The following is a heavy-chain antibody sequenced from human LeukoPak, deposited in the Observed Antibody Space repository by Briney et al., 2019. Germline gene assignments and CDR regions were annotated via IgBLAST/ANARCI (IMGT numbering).Heavy chain of an antibody. CDR1: GFTFSSYA. CDR2: ISYDGSNK. V-gene: IGHV3-30-3*01. Sequence: SGGSLRLSCAASGFTFSSYAMHWVRQAPGKGLEWVAVISYDGSNKYYADSVKGRFTISRDNSKNTLYLQMNNLRAEDTAVYYCARGAYGSGSYYPYYFDYWGQGTLVTVSS. CDR3: ARGAYGSGSYYPYYFDY. D-gene: IGHD3-10*01. J-gene: IGHJ4*02.